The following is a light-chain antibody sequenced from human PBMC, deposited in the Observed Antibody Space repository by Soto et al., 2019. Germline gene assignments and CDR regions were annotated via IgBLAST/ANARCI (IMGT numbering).Light chain of an antibody. Sequence: DIPMTQSPSSLSASVGARVSITCQASEDIRTSLSWFQHKPGRAPKLLIYGASYLETGVPSRFRGCGSGTDFTLTISSLQPEDIATYYCQHYNNLPPFTFGPGTIVDIK. CDR2: GAS. J-gene: IGKJ3*01. CDR1: EDIRTS. V-gene: IGKV1-33*01. CDR3: QHYNNLPPFT.